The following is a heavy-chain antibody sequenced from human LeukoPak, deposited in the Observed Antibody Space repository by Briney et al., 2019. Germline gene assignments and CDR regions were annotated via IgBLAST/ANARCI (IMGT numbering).Heavy chain of an antibody. Sequence: ASVKVSCKASGYTFTSYYMHWVRQAPGQGLEWMGIINPSGGSTSYAQKFQGRVTMTRDMSTSTVYMELSSLRSEGTAVYYCARDHYDSSGYYYVPDYWGQGTLVTVSS. J-gene: IGHJ4*02. CDR3: ARDHYDSSGYYYVPDY. D-gene: IGHD3-22*01. V-gene: IGHV1-46*01. CDR1: GYTFTSYY. CDR2: INPSGGST.